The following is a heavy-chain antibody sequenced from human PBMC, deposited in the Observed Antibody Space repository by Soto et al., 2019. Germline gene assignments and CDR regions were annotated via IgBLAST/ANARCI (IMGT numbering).Heavy chain of an antibody. CDR3: ARDGGIAATAAAFDI. Sequence: GSLRLSCAASGFTFSSYWMSWVRQAPGKGLEWVANIKQDGSEKYYVDSVKGRFTISRDNAKNSLYLQMNSLRAEDTAVYYCARDGGIAATAAAFDIWGQGTMVTVSS. J-gene: IGHJ3*02. D-gene: IGHD6-13*01. CDR2: IKQDGSEK. CDR1: GFTFSSYW. V-gene: IGHV3-7*01.